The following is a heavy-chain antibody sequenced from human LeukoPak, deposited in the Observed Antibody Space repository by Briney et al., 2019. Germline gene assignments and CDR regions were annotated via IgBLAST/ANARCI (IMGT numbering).Heavy chain of an antibody. V-gene: IGHV3-30*18. CDR2: TSYDGSTK. CDR1: GFTFSNYG. Sequence: GESLRLSCAVSGFTFSNYGMHWVRQAPGKGLEWVALTSYDGSTKYYADSVKGRFIISKDNSRNTLYLQMNSLKVDDTAMYYCAKPSGEHFDYWGQGPLVTVSS. CDR3: AKPSGEHFDY. J-gene: IGHJ4*02.